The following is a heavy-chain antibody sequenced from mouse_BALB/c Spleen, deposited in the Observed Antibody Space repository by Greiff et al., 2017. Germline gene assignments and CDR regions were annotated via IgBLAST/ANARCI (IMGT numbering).Heavy chain of an antibody. Sequence: EVMLVESGGGLVKPGGSLKLSCAASGFTFSSYAMSWVRQTPEKRLEWVATISSGGSYTYYPDSVKGRFTISRDNAKNTLYLQMSSLRSEDTAMYYCARRGIKDDYWDQGTTLTVSS. V-gene: IGHV5-9-1*01. CDR3: ARRGIKDDY. CDR1: GFTFSSYA. D-gene: IGHD2-4*01. CDR2: ISSGGSYT. J-gene: IGHJ2*01.